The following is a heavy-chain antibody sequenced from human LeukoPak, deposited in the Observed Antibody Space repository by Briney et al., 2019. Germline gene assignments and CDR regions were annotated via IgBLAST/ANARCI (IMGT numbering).Heavy chain of an antibody. Sequence: AGGSLRLSCAASGFTFSSYAMSWVRHAPGKGLEWVSVISTTGDTTSHADSVKGRFTISRDNPRNTLYMEMNSLRVEDTAVYYCAIMHRYYDGSGYWVQWGQGTLVTVSS. CDR2: ISTTGDTT. V-gene: IGHV3-23*01. J-gene: IGHJ4*02. CDR1: GFTFSSYA. CDR3: AIMHRYYDGSGYWVQ. D-gene: IGHD3-22*01.